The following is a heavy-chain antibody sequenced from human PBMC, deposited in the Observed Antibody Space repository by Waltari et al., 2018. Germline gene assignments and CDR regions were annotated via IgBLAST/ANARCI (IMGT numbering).Heavy chain of an antibody. D-gene: IGHD4-4*01. V-gene: IGHV4-39*07. CDR3: AREGADRNHGY. Sequence: QLPLQESGPGLVKPSETLSLTCTVSGGSLSSSSYYWGWIRQPPGKGRAWIGSIYYSGSTYSHPSLKRRVTISVDTSKNQFSRRLGSVTAADTGVYYCAREGADRNHGYWGQGTLVTGSS. CDR2: IYYSGST. J-gene: IGHJ4*02. CDR1: GGSLSSSSYY.